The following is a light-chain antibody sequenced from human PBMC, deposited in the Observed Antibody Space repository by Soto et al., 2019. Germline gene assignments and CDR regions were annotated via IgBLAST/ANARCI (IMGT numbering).Light chain of an antibody. CDR1: TSNIGADYD. CDR3: QSYDGGRRGYV. Sequence: QSVLAQPPSVSGAPGQRVTISCSGTTSNIGADYDVQWYRQLPGTAPKLLIHGNTNRPSWVPDRFSGSKSGTSASLAITGLQSEDEGDYCCQSYDGGRRGYVFGSGTKVTVL. V-gene: IGLV1-40*01. CDR2: GNT. J-gene: IGLJ1*01.